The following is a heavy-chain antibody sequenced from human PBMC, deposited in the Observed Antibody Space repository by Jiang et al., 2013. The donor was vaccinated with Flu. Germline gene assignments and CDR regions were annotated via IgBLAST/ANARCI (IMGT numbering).Heavy chain of an antibody. V-gene: IGHV4-39*01. CDR1: GGSISSSSYY. CDR2: IYYSGST. Sequence: GLVKPSETLSLTCTVSGGSISSSSYYWGWIRQPPGKGLEWIGSIYYSGSTYYNPSLKSRVTISVDTSKNQFSLKLSSVTAADTAVYYCARVGITMVRGPNPYGMDVWGQGTTVTVSS. CDR3: ARVGITMVRGPNPYGMDV. J-gene: IGHJ6*02. D-gene: IGHD3-10*01.